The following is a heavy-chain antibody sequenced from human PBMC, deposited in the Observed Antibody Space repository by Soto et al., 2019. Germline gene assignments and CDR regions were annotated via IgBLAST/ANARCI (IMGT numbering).Heavy chain of an antibody. J-gene: IGHJ4*02. CDR2: ISSSGSTI. Sequence: GGSLRLSCAASGFTFSSYEMNWVRQAPGKGLEWVSYISSSGSTIYYADSAKGRFTISRDNAKNSLYLQMNSLRAEDTAVYYCARESKQQLVQFDYWGQGTLVTVSS. D-gene: IGHD6-13*01. CDR1: GFTFSSYE. V-gene: IGHV3-48*03. CDR3: ARESKQQLVQFDY.